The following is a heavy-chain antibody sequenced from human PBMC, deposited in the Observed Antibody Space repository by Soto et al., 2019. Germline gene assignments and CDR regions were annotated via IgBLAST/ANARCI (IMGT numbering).Heavy chain of an antibody. CDR1: GGSISSGDYY. V-gene: IGHV4-30-4*01. D-gene: IGHD3-9*01. CDR3: ARVRHALRYFDWLPNWFDP. CDR2: IYYSGST. J-gene: IGHJ5*02. Sequence: SETLSLTCTVSGGSISSGDYYWSWIRQPPGKGLEWIGYIYYSGSTYYNPSLKSRVTISVDTSKNQFSLKLSSVTAADTAVYYCARVRHALRYFDWLPNWFDPWGQGTLVTVSS.